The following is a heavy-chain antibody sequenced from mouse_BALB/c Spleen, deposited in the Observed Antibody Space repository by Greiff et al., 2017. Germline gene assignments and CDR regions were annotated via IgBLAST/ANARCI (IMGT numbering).Heavy chain of an antibody. Sequence: EVQLVESGGDLVKPGGSLKLSCAASGFTFSSYGMSWVRQTPDKRLEWVATISSGGSYTYYPDSVKGRFTISRDNAKNTLYLQMSSLKSEATAMYYCARWGNWGDYWGQGTTLTVSS. CDR3: ARWGNWGDY. D-gene: IGHD4-1*01. CDR1: GFTFSSYG. V-gene: IGHV5-6*01. J-gene: IGHJ2*01. CDR2: ISSGGSYT.